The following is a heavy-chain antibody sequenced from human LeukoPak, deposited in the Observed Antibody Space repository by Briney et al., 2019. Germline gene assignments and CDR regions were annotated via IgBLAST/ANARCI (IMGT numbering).Heavy chain of an antibody. CDR3: ARAGYHGQYNWFDP. CDR2: ISGSGGST. D-gene: IGHD5-18*01. V-gene: IGHV3-23*01. CDR1: GFTFSSYA. Sequence: GGSLRLSCAASGFTFSSYAMSWVRQAPGKGLEWVSAISGSGGSTYYADSVKGRFTISRDNSKNTLYLQMNSLRAEDTAVYYCARAGYHGQYNWFDPWGQGTLVTVSS. J-gene: IGHJ5*02.